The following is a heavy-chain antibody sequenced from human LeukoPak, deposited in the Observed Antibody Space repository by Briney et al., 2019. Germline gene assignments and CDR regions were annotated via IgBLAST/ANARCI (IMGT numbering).Heavy chain of an antibody. CDR2: INPNSGDT. J-gene: IGHJ3*02. D-gene: IGHD5-24*01. CDR1: GYIFTGYY. V-gene: IGHV1-2*02. CDR3: ARGLETLRYDAFDI. Sequence: ASVKVSCKASGYIFTGYYMHWVRQAPGQGLEWMGWINPNSGDTNYAQKFQGRVTMTRDTSISTAYMELRSLRSDDTAVYYCARGLETLRYDAFDIWGQGTMVTVSS.